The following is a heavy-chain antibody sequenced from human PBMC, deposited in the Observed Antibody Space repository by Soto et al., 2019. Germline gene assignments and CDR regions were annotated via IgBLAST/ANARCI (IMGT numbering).Heavy chain of an antibody. D-gene: IGHD6-6*01. Sequence: PGGSLRLSCAASGFTFSSYGMHWVRQAPGKGLEWVAVISYDGSNKYYADSVKGRFTISRDNSKNTLYLQMNSLRAEDTAVYYCAKGFQKQLVLRELPKYYYYYYGMDVWGQGTTVTVSS. J-gene: IGHJ6*02. CDR2: ISYDGSNK. CDR3: AKGFQKQLVLRELPKYYYYYYGMDV. CDR1: GFTFSSYG. V-gene: IGHV3-30*18.